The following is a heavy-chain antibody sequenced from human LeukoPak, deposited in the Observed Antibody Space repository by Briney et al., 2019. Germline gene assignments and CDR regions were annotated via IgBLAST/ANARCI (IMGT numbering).Heavy chain of an antibody. V-gene: IGHV1-46*01. Sequence: ASVKVSCKASGYTFTSYYMHWVRQAPGQGLEWMGIINPSGGSTSCAQKFQGRVTMTRDTSTSTVYMELSSLRSEDTAVYYCARDRHDKGMDVWGQGTTVTVSS. CDR1: GYTFTSYY. CDR2: INPSGGST. D-gene: IGHD3-9*01. CDR3: ARDRHDKGMDV. J-gene: IGHJ6*02.